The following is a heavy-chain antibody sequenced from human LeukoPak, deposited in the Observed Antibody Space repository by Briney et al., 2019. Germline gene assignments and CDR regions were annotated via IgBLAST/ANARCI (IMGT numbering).Heavy chain of an antibody. CDR1: GGSISSYY. D-gene: IGHD2-15*01. Sequence: SETLSLTCTVSGGSISSYYWSWIRQPPGKGLEWIGYIYYSGSTNYNPSLKSRVTISVDTSTNQFSLKLSSVTAADTAVYYCARGYCSGGSCYSGGGNWFDPWGQGTLVTVSS. J-gene: IGHJ5*02. CDR2: IYYSGST. V-gene: IGHV4-59*01. CDR3: ARGYCSGGSCYSGGGNWFDP.